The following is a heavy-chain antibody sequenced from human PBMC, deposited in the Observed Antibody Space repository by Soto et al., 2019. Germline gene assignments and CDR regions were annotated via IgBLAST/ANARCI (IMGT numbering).Heavy chain of an antibody. D-gene: IGHD2-8*01. Sequence: EVQLVESGGGLVQPGGSLRLSCAASGFSVSDNYMSWVRQAPGKGLERISVIYSSGDTYYADSVKGRLTISRDNSRNTLYLQINDLRVEDTAIYYCARDPGYGRGVSFDPWGQGITVTVSS. V-gene: IGHV3-66*01. CDR2: IYSSGDT. CDR3: ARDPGYGRGVSFDP. CDR1: GFSVSDNY. J-gene: IGHJ5*02.